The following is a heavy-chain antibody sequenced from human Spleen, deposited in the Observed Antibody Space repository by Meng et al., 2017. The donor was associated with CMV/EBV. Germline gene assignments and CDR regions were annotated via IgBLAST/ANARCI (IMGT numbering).Heavy chain of an antibody. CDR3: ARDRDISSAMDWGY. Sequence: ASVKVSCKASGYTFTGYFIHWVRQAPGQGLEWMGWINPNTGGTKYAQKFQGRVTMTRDTSISTASMELNSLTSDDTATYYCARDRDISSAMDWGYWGQGTLVTVS. CDR2: INPNTGGT. J-gene: IGHJ4*02. V-gene: IGHV1-2*02. CDR1: GYTFTGYF. D-gene: IGHD3/OR15-3a*01.